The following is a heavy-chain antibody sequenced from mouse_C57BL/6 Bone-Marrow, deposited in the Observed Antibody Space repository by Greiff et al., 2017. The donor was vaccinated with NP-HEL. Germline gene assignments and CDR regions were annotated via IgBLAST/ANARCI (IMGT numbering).Heavy chain of an antibody. CDR2: IYPGSGST. J-gene: IGHJ4*01. Sequence: VQLQQPGAELVKPGASVKMSCKASGYTFTSYWITWVKQRPGQGLEWIGDIYPGSGSTNYNEKFKSKATLTVDTSSSTAYMQLSSLTSEDSAVYYCARSPHYSKLYYYAMDYWGQGTSVTVSS. CDR1: GYTFTSYW. D-gene: IGHD2-5*01. CDR3: ARSPHYSKLYYYAMDY. V-gene: IGHV1-55*01.